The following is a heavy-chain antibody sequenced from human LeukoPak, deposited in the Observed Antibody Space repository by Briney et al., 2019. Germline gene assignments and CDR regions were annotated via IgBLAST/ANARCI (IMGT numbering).Heavy chain of an antibody. CDR2: ISGRDNGT. V-gene: IGHV3-23*01. D-gene: IGHD3-10*01. Sequence: PGGSLRLSCAASGLTFSIYAMTWVRQGPGKGLELVSGISGRDNGTWYADSVKGRFTISRDNSKNTLYLQMNTLTGEGTAVYYCAKGFYHYFGSGSYTLDFWGQGTQVTVSS. J-gene: IGHJ4*02. CDR1: GLTFSIYA. CDR3: AKGFYHYFGSGSYTLDF.